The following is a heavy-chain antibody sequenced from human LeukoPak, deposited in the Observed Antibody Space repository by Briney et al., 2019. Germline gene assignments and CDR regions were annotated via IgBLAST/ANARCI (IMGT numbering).Heavy chain of an antibody. CDR3: ASLSGYQYYYGMDV. CDR1: GVSISSYY. Sequence: TSETLSLTCTVSGVSISSYYWSWLRQPPGKGLEWVGYIYYSGSTNYNPSLKSRVTISVDTSKNQFSLKLSSVTAADTAVYYCASLSGYQYYYGMDVWGQGTTVTVSS. V-gene: IGHV4-59*01. D-gene: IGHD3-3*01. CDR2: IYYSGST. J-gene: IGHJ6*02.